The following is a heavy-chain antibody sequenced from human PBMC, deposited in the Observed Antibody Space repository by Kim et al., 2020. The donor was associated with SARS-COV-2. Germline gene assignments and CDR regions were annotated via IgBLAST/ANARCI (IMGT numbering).Heavy chain of an antibody. V-gene: IGHV3-23*01. CDR1: GFIFSSYA. J-gene: IGHJ4*02. D-gene: IGHD3-16*01. Sequence: GGSLRLSCGASGFIFSSYAMNWVRQAPGKGLEWVSAIHGSDDTKYADSVRGRFTISRDNSKNTLYLQMNSLRAEDTAVYYCAKDGKDWGSYFDYWGQGTLVTVSS. CDR2: IHGSDDT. CDR3: AKDGKDWGSYFDY.